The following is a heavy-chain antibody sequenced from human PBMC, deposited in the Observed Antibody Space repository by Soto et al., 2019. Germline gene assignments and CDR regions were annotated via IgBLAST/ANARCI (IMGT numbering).Heavy chain of an antibody. CDR2: ISWDGGST. J-gene: IGHJ6*02. Sequence: GRLRRPCSAPGCTFDDYTIHWVRQAPGKGLEWVSLISWDGGSTYYADSVKGRFTISRDNSKNSLYLQMNSLRTEDTALYYCAKSLREGGQLLSYSYGMDVWGQGTKVTVYS. CDR3: AKSLREGGQLLSYSYGMDV. V-gene: IGHV3-43*01. CDR1: GCTFDDYT. D-gene: IGHD2-2*01.